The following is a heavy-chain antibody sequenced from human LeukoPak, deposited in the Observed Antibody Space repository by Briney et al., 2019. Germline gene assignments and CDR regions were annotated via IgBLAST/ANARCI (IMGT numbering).Heavy chain of an antibody. V-gene: IGHV5-51*01. CDR3: ARLSRPFTMFTSYYYMDV. J-gene: IGHJ6*03. CDR2: IYPGDSDT. Sequence: GESLKISCKGSGYSFTSYWIGWVRQMPGKGLEWMGIIYPGDSDTRYSPSFQGQVTISADKSISTAYLQWSSLKASDTAMYYCARLSRPFTMFTSYYYMDVWGKGTTVTISS. D-gene: IGHD3-16*01. CDR1: GYSFTSYW.